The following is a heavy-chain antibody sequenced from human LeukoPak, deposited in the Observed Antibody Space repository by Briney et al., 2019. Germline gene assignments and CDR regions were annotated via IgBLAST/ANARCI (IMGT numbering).Heavy chain of an antibody. Sequence: PGGSLRLSCAASGFTFSTYSMNWVRQAPGKGLEWVSSISSSSVYIYYADSVKGRFTISRDNAKNSLYLQMNSLRAEDTAVYYCAPLGYCSDTSCSDTDYWGQGTLVTVSS. D-gene: IGHD2-2*01. CDR2: ISSSSVYI. V-gene: IGHV3-21*04. J-gene: IGHJ4*02. CDR1: GFTFSTYS. CDR3: APLGYCSDTSCSDTDY.